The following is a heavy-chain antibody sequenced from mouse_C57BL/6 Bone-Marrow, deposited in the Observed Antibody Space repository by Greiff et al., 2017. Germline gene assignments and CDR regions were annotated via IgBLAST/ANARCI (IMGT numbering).Heavy chain of an antibody. CDR2: IDPSDSYT. J-gene: IGHJ2*01. CDR1: GYTFTSYW. V-gene: IGHV1-59*01. CDR3: ARRDYDYFDY. Sequence: QVQLQQPGAELVRPGTSVKLSCKASGYTFTSYWMHWVKQRPGQGLEWIGVIDPSDSYTNYNQKFKGKATLTVDTSSSTAYMQLSSLTSEDSAVYYCARRDYDYFDYWGQGTTLTVSS. D-gene: IGHD2-4*01.